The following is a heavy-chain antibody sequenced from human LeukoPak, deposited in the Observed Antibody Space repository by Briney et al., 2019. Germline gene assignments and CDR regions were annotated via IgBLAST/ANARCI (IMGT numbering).Heavy chain of an antibody. CDR3: AREGADYGDYVWFDP. V-gene: IGHV1-8*01. D-gene: IGHD4-17*01. CDR1: GYTFTSYD. J-gene: IGHJ5*02. Sequence: ASVKVSCKASGYTFTSYDINWVRQATGQGLEWMGWMNPNSGNTGYAQKFQDRVTMTRDTSIATAYMELSSLTSDDTAVYYCAREGADYGDYVWFDPWGQGTLVTVSS. CDR2: MNPNSGNT.